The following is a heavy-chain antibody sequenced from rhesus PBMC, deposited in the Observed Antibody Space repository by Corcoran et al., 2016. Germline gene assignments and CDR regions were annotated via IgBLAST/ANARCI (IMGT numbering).Heavy chain of an antibody. V-gene: IGHV1-138*01. Sequence: QVQLVQSGAEVKKPGSSVKVSCKASGYTFTDYYMHWVRQTPGQGLEWRGEINPKTGGTNYAQKFQGRVTMTRDTSTSTAYMELSSLRSEDTAVYYCESRDIAAGRDYWGQGVLVTVSS. D-gene: IGHD6-13*01. J-gene: IGHJ4*01. CDR2: INPKTGGT. CDR1: GYTFTDYY. CDR3: ESRDIAAGRDY.